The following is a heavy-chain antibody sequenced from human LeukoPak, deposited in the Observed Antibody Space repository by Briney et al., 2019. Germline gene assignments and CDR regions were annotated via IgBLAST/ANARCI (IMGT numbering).Heavy chain of an antibody. D-gene: IGHD1-26*01. CDR3: ARDPGSYPYYFDY. CDR1: GFTFSSYW. J-gene: IGHJ4*02. V-gene: IGHV3-74*01. CDR2: INSDGSST. Sequence: PGGSLRLSCAASGFTFSSYWMNWARQAPGRGLVWVSRINSDGSSTSYADSVKGRFTISRDNAKNTLYLQMNSLRAEDTAVYYCARDPGSYPYYFDYWGQGTLVTVSS.